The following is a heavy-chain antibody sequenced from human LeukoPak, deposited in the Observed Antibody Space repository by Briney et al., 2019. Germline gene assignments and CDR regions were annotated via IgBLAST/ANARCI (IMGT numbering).Heavy chain of an antibody. D-gene: IGHD1-26*01. CDR1: GYTFTGYY. Sequence: ASVKVSCKASGYTFTGYYMHWVRQAPGQGLGGMGWINPNSGGTTYAQKFQGRVTMTRDTSISTAYMELSRLRSDDTAVYYCARGGSGSPLYYWGQGTLVTVSS. CDR3: ARGGSGSPLYY. CDR2: INPNSGGT. V-gene: IGHV1-2*02. J-gene: IGHJ4*02.